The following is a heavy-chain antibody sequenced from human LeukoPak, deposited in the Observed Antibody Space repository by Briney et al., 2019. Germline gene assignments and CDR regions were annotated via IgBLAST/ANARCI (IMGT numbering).Heavy chain of an antibody. D-gene: IGHD2-8*01. J-gene: IGHJ4*02. CDR2: ISYDGRQN. Sequence: GRSLRLSCTASGFTFSTYAMNWVRQAPGKGLEWVAVISYDGRQNYYADSVKGRFTISRDNSKNTLYLQMNSLRDEDSAAYYCARVYLERLTAGYFDHWGQGTWVTVSP. CDR1: GFTFSTYA. CDR3: ARVYLERLTAGYFDH. V-gene: IGHV3-30*04.